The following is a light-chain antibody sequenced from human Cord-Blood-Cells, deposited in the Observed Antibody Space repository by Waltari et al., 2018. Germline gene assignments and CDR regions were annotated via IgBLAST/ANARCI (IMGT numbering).Light chain of an antibody. V-gene: IGKV1-39*01. CDR3: QQSYSTPQIT. Sequence: DIQMTQSPSSLSASVGDRVTITCRASQSISSYLNWYQQKPGKAPKRLIYAASSLQSGVPSRFSGSGSGTDFTPTISSLQPEDFATYYCQQSYSTPQITFGQGTRLEIK. CDR1: QSISSY. CDR2: AAS. J-gene: IGKJ5*01.